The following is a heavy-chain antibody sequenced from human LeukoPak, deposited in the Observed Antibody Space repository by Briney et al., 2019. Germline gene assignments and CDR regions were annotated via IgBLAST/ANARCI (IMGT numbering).Heavy chain of an antibody. CDR1: GGSISSYY. Sequence: SETLSLTCIVSGGSISSYYWSWIRQPPGNGLDWVGYIYYSGSTNYNPSLKSRVTISVDTSKNQFSLKLSSVIAADTAVYYCARVVGSGYSDYWGQGTLVTVSS. J-gene: IGHJ4*02. D-gene: IGHD5-12*01. CDR3: ARVVGSGYSDY. CDR2: IYYSGST. V-gene: IGHV4-59*01.